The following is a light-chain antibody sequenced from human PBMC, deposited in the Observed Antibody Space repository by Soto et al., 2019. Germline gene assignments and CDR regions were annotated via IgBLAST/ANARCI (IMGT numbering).Light chain of an antibody. CDR1: QSISSSD. Sequence: EIVMTQSPATLSVSPGERATLSCRASQSISSSDLAWYQHRPGQAPRLLIYAASSRATGIPVRFSGSGSGTDFTLSISSLQPDDFATYYCQHYNSYSEAFGQGTKVDIK. CDR2: AAS. J-gene: IGKJ1*01. CDR3: QHYNSYSEA. V-gene: IGKV3D-15*01.